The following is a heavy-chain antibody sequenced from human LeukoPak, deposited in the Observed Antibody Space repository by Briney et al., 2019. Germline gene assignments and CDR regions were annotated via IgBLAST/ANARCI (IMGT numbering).Heavy chain of an antibody. CDR3: AMFYIAVAGQYDY. V-gene: IGHV3-23*01. D-gene: IGHD6-19*01. Sequence: GGSLRLSCVASGFTFNTYAMNWVRQAPGKGLEWVSGISGSGDSTYYADSVKGRFTISRDNSRNTLYLQMNSLRAEDTAIYYCAMFYIAVAGQYDYWGQGTLVTVSS. CDR2: ISGSGDST. CDR1: GFTFNTYA. J-gene: IGHJ4*02.